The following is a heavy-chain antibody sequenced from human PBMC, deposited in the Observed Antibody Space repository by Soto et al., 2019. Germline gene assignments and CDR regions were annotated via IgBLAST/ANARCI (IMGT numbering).Heavy chain of an antibody. CDR3: AREAVNSSWYYYYYGMDV. Sequence: GGSLRLSCAASGFTFSSYWMSWVRQAPGKGLEWVANIKQDGSEKYYVDSVKGRFTISRDNAKNSLYLQMNSLRAEDTAVYYCAREAVNSSWYYYYYGMDVWGQGTTVTVSS. CDR1: GFTFSSYW. J-gene: IGHJ6*02. V-gene: IGHV3-7*01. D-gene: IGHD6-13*01. CDR2: IKQDGSEK.